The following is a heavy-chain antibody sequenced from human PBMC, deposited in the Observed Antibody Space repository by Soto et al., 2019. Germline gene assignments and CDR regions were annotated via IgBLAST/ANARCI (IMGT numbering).Heavy chain of an antibody. CDR1: GFTFSSYG. Sequence: QVQLVESGGGVVQPGRSLRLSCAASGFTFSSYGMHWVRQAPGPGLEWVAVISYDGSNKYYADSVKGRFTISRDNSKNTLYLQMNSLGAEVTAVYYCAPGVGYCSGGSCYPGYFQHWGQGTLVTVSS. CDR2: ISYDGSNK. J-gene: IGHJ1*01. D-gene: IGHD2-15*01. V-gene: IGHV3-30*03. CDR3: APGVGYCSGGSCYPGYFQH.